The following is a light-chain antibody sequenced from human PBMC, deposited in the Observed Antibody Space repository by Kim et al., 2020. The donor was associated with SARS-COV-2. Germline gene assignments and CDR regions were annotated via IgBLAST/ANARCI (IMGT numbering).Light chain of an antibody. CDR1: ISDVGDYNY. V-gene: IGLV2-11*01. CDR3: CSYAGSWV. Sequence: SPGQSINISSTGTISDVGDYNYVSWYQQHPGKAPKLMIYDVSKRPSGVPDRFSGSKSDNTASLTISGLQAEDEADYYCCSYAGSWVFGGGTKLTVL. J-gene: IGLJ3*02. CDR2: DVS.